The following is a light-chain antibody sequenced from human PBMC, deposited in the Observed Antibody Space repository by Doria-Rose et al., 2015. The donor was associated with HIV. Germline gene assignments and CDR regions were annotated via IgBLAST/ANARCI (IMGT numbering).Light chain of an antibody. J-gene: IGKJ2*01. Sequence: PGERVTLSCRASQSVSSGYLAWYQQKPGQAPRLLIYGASSRATAIPDRFSGSGSGADFTLTISRLEPEDFAVYYCQQYGSSPYTFGQGTKLEIK. CDR3: QQYGSSPYT. CDR2: GAS. CDR1: QSVSSGY. V-gene: IGKV3-20*01.